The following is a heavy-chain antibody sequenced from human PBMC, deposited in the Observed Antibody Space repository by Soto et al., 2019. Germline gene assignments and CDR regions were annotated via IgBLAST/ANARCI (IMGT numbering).Heavy chain of an antibody. CDR1: GGSISSGVYY. J-gene: IGHJ4*02. Sequence: SETLSLACTVSGGSISSGVYYWSWIRQPPGKGLEWIGYIYYSGSTYYNPSLKSRVTISVDTSKNQFSLKLSSVTAADMAVYYCAKGSSPDYFDYWGQGTLVTVSS. CDR2: IYYSGST. CDR3: AKGSSPDYFDY. D-gene: IGHD3-10*01. V-gene: IGHV4-30-4*01.